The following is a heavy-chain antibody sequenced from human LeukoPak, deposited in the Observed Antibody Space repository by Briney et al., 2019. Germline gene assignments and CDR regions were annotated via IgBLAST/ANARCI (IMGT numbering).Heavy chain of an antibody. Sequence: SQTLSLTCTVSGGSISSGGYYWSWIRQHPGKGLEWIGYIYYSGSTYYNPSLKSRVTISVDTSKNQFSLKLSSVTAADTAVYYCARTDDSSGWYTDYWGRGTLVTVSS. D-gene: IGHD6-19*01. V-gene: IGHV4-31*03. CDR2: IYYSGST. CDR3: ARTDDSSGWYTDY. CDR1: GGSISSGGYY. J-gene: IGHJ4*02.